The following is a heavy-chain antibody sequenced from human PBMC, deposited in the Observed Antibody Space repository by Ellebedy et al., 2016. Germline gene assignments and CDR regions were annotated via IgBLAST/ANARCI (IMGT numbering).Heavy chain of an antibody. Sequence: GESLKISXAPSGLTFSDAWMSWIRQAPGKGLEWVSYISSSGSTIYYADSVKGRFTISRDNAKNSLYLQMNSLRAEDTAVYYCARGGDGYNRLGYWGQGTLVTVSS. CDR1: GLTFSDAW. CDR3: ARGGDGYNRLGY. V-gene: IGHV3-11*01. J-gene: IGHJ4*02. D-gene: IGHD5-24*01. CDR2: ISSSGSTI.